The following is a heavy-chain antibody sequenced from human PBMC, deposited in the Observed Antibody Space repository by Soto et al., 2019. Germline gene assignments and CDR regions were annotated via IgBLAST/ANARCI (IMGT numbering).Heavy chain of an antibody. CDR2: IWYDGSNK. Sequence: QVQLVESGGGVVQPGRSLRLSCAASGFTFSSYGMHWVRQAPGKGLEWVAVIWYDGSNKYYADSVKGRFTISRDNSKNTLYLHMNILSAEDTAVYYCARSLYGDDAFDIWGQGTMVTVSS. CDR3: ARSLYGDDAFDI. CDR1: GFTFSSYG. D-gene: IGHD4-17*01. J-gene: IGHJ3*02. V-gene: IGHV3-33*01.